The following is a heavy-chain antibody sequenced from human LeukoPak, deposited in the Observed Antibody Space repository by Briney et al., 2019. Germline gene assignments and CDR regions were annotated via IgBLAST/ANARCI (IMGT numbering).Heavy chain of an antibody. CDR3: ARQGGERNWFDP. V-gene: IGHV5-51*01. Sequence: GESLKISCQGSGYRFTSYWIGWVRQKPGKGLKWLGMIYPDDSDTRYSPSFLGQVTISADTSINTAYLQWSSLMASDTAIYYCARQGGERNWFDPWGQGTLVTVSS. CDR2: IYPDDSDT. D-gene: IGHD3-10*01. CDR1: GYRFTSYW. J-gene: IGHJ5*02.